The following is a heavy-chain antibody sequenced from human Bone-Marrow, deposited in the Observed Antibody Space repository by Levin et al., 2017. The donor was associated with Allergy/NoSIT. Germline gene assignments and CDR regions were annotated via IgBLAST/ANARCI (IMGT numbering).Heavy chain of an antibody. V-gene: IGHV3-23*01. CDR3: AKGHIAARISVGMDV. J-gene: IGHJ6*02. CDR1: GFTFSSYA. CDR2: ISGCGGST. D-gene: IGHD6-6*01. Sequence: GGSLRLSCAASGFTFSSYAMSWVRQAPGKGLEWVSGISGCGGSTYYADSVKGRFTISRDNAKNTLYLQMNSLRAEDTAVYYCAKGHIAARISVGMDVWGQGTTVTVSS.